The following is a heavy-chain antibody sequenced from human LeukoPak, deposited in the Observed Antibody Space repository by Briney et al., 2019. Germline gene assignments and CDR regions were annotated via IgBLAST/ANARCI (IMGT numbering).Heavy chain of an antibody. CDR2: INPNSGAT. V-gene: IGHV1-2*06. Sequence: ASVEVSCKASGYTFTGYYMHWVRQAPGQGLEWMGRINPNSGATNYAQKFQGRVTMTRGTSISTAYMELSRLISDDTAVYYCAGDSRGVPGNWFDPWGQGTLVTVSS. CDR1: GYTFTGYY. CDR3: AGDSRGVPGNWFDP. J-gene: IGHJ5*02. D-gene: IGHD3-10*01.